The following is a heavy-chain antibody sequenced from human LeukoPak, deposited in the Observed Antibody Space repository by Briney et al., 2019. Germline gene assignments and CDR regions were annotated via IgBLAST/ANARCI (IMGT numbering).Heavy chain of an antibody. CDR1: GFTFSSYG. D-gene: IGHD5-18*01. CDR2: IWYDGSNK. Sequence: GGSLRLSCAASGFTFSSYGMHWVRQAPGKGLEWVAVIWYDGSNKYYADSVKGRFTISRDNSKNTLYLQMNSLRAEDTAVYYCARDFAMVKFDYWGQGPLVTVSS. J-gene: IGHJ4*02. CDR3: ARDFAMVKFDY. V-gene: IGHV3-33*01.